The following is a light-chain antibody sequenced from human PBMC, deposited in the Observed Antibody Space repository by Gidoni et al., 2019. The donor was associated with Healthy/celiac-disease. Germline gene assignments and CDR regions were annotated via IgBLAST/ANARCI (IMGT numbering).Light chain of an antibody. V-gene: IGKV1-5*03. J-gene: IGKJ1*01. Sequence: IPMTQSPSTLSASVGDRVTITCRASQSIRSLLAWYQQKPGNAPKLLIYKASSLESGVPSRFSGSGSGTKFTLTISSLQPDDFATYYCQQYNSYSWTFGQGTKVEIK. CDR3: QQYNSYSWT. CDR2: KAS. CDR1: QSIRSL.